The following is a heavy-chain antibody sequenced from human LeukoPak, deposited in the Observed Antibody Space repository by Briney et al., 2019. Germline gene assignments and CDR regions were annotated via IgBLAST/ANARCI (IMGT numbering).Heavy chain of an antibody. CDR1: GYTFTSNY. Sequence: GASVKVSCKASGYTFTSNYIHWVRQAPGQGLEWMGTINPSGGSTTFAQKFQGRVTMTRDTSTSTLYMELSSLESGDTAMYFCARAVAVGRRFDYWGQGTLAIVSS. V-gene: IGHV1-46*01. CDR2: INPSGGST. CDR3: ARAVAVGRRFDY. J-gene: IGHJ4*02. D-gene: IGHD6-19*01.